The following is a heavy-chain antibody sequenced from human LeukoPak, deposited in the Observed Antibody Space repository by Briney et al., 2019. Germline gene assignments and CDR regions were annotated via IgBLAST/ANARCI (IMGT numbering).Heavy chain of an antibody. CDR3: ARSSGYAIFDAFDI. V-gene: IGHV3-53*01. CDR2: IYSGGST. D-gene: IGHD5-12*01. J-gene: IGHJ3*02. Sequence: GGSLRLSCAASGFTVSSNYMSWVRQAPGKGLEWVSVIYSGGSTYYADSVKGRFTISRDNSKNTLYLQMNSLRAEDTAVYYCARSSGYAIFDAFDIWGQGTMVTVS. CDR1: GFTVSSNY.